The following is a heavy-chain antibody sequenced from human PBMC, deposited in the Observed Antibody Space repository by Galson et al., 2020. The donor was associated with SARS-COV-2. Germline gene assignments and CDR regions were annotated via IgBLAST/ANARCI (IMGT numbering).Heavy chain of an antibody. Sequence: SETLSLTCAVYGGSFSGYYWSWIRQPPGKGLEWIGEINHSGSTNYNPSLKSRVTISVDTSKNQFSLKLSSVTAADTAVYYCARGSVENPVVVPAAIAYWGQGTLVTVSS. V-gene: IGHV4-34*01. CDR1: GGSFSGYY. CDR2: INHSGST. D-gene: IGHD2-2*02. CDR3: ARGSVENPVVVPAAIAY. J-gene: IGHJ4*02.